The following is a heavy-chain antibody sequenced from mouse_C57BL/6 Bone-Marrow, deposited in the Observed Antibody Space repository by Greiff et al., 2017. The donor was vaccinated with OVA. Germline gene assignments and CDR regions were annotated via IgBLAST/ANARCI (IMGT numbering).Heavy chain of an antibody. CDR3: ARWHGYYLGAY. J-gene: IGHJ3*01. V-gene: IGHV1-59*01. Sequence: QVQLQQPGAELVRPGTSVKLSCKASGYTFTSYWMHWVKQRPGQGLEWIGVIDPSDSYTNYNQKFKGKATLTVDTSSSTAYMQLSSLTSEDSAVYDCARWHGYYLGAYWGQGTLVTVSA. CDR2: IDPSDSYT. CDR1: GYTFTSYW. D-gene: IGHD2-3*01.